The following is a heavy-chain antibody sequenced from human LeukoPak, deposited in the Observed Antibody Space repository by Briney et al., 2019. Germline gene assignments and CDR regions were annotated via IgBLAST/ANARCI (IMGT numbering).Heavy chain of an antibody. CDR1: GGSISSYY. CDR3: ARWYSSGWYGSHDAFDI. Sequence: PSETLSLTCTVSGGSISSYYWSWIRQPPGKGLEWIGYIYYSGSTNYNPSLKSRVTISVDTSKNQFSLKLSSVTAADTAVYYCARWYSSGWYGSHDAFDIWGQGTMVTVSS. J-gene: IGHJ3*02. V-gene: IGHV4-59*01. D-gene: IGHD6-19*01. CDR2: IYYSGST.